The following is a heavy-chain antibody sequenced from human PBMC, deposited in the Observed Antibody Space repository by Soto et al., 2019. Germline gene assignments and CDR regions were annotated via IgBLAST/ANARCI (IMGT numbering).Heavy chain of an antibody. Sequence: GASVKVSCKASGYSFTDYHIHWVRQATGQGLEWLGRINPKSGGTSTAQKFQGWVTMTTDTSSSTASMELTRLTSDDTAIYYCARGDSTDCSNGVCSFFYNHDMDVWGQGTTVTVSS. D-gene: IGHD2-8*01. CDR3: ARGDSTDCSNGVCSFFYNHDMDV. CDR2: INPKSGGT. CDR1: GYSFTDYH. V-gene: IGHV1-2*04. J-gene: IGHJ6*02.